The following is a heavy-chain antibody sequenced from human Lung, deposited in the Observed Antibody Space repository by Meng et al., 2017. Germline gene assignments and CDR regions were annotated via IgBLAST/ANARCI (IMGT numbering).Heavy chain of an antibody. V-gene: IGHV3-74*01. D-gene: IGHD1-1*01. J-gene: IGHJ1*01. CDR3: TNDRLNH. Sequence: VRLGESGGGFVPPGGSLRLSCAASGFTFTDHWMYWVRQGPGKGLVWVSRINRDGTKPTYADSVKGRFTISRDNAKNTLYLQMNNLRAEDTAFYYCTNDRLNHWGQGALVTVSS. CDR2: INRDGTKP. CDR1: GFTFTDHW.